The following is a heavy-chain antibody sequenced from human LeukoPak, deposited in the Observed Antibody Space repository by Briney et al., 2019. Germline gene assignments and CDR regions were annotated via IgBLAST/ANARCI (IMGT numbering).Heavy chain of an antibody. Sequence: HPGGSLRLSCAASGFTFSSYGMHWVRQAPGKGLEWVAVISYDGSNKYYADSVKGRFTISRDNSKNTLYLQMNSLRAEDTAVYYCAKDGSDGDYFDYWGQGTLVTVSS. CDR1: GFTFSSYG. D-gene: IGHD5-12*01. J-gene: IGHJ4*02. CDR2: ISYDGSNK. CDR3: AKDGSDGDYFDY. V-gene: IGHV3-30*18.